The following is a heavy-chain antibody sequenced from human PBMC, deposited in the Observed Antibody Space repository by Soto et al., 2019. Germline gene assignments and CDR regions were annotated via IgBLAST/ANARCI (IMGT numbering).Heavy chain of an antibody. CDR1: GGTFSSYA. CDR2: IIPIFGTA. V-gene: IGHV1-69*06. Sequence: SVKVSCKASGGTFSSYAISWLRQAPGQGLEWMGGIIPIFGTANYAQKFQGRVTITADKSTSTAYMELSSLSSEDTAVYYCARDILGVLDAFDIWGQGTLLTLSS. CDR3: ARDILGVLDAFDI. J-gene: IGHJ3*02. D-gene: IGHD1-26*01.